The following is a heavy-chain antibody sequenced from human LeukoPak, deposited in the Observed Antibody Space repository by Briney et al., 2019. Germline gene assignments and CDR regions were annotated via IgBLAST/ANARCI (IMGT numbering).Heavy chain of an antibody. Sequence: GGSLRLSCAASGFTFSSYAMHWVRQAPGKGLEWVAVISYDGSNKYYADSVKGRFTISRDNSKNTLYLQMNSLRAEDTAVYYCARDRSIAARNPDYWGQGTLVTVSS. CDR3: ARDRSIAARNPDY. CDR2: ISYDGSNK. V-gene: IGHV3-30-3*01. CDR1: GFTFSSYA. D-gene: IGHD6-13*01. J-gene: IGHJ4*02.